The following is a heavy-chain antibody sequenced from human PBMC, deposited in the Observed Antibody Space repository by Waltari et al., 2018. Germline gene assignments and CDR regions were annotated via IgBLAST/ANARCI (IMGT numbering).Heavy chain of an antibody. CDR3: ARRTGLSTSSWYYFDH. V-gene: IGHV4-59*08. Sequence: QVQLQESGPGLVKPSETLSLTCTVSGGSITTYYWSWIRQPPGKGLELIGYIHYSGSTGYNASLKSRVTIAVDTSKIQFSLRLRSVTAADTAVYYCARRTGLSTSSWYYFDHWGQGTLVTVSS. J-gene: IGHJ4*02. CDR1: GGSITTYY. CDR2: IHYSGST. D-gene: IGHD6-13*01.